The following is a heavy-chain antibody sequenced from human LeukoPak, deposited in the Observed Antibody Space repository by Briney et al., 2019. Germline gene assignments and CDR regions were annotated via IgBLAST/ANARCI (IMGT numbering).Heavy chain of an antibody. CDR2: ISRSGDIT. CDR3: ATEGFYY. V-gene: IGHV3-23*01. Sequence: PGVSLRLSCAASGAAFTKYGMKWVRQAAGAGLEYISGISRSGDITHYADSVKGRFTIPRDNVQNTLYLQMNSLRADDTALYYCATEGFYYWGPGTQVTVSS. CDR1: GAAFTKYG. J-gene: IGHJ4*02.